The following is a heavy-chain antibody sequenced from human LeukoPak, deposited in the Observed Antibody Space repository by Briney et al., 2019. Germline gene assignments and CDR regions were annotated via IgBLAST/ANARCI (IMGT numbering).Heavy chain of an antibody. D-gene: IGHD2-15*01. V-gene: IGHV3-21*04. CDR3: AKGPLAALGDY. CDR2: ISSSSSYI. J-gene: IGHJ4*02. CDR1: GFTFSSYS. Sequence: GGTLRLSCSASGFTFSSYSMNWVRQAPGKGLEWVSSISSSSSYIYYADSVKGRFTISRDNAKNSLYLQMNSLRAVDTAVYYCAKGPLAALGDYWGQGTLVTVSS.